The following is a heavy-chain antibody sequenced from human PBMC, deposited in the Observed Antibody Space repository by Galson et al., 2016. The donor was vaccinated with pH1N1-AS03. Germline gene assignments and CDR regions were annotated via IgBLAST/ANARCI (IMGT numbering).Heavy chain of an antibody. CDR1: GFTFSSYV. CDR3: ARDQDYYDSSGYYDS. J-gene: IGHJ4*02. V-gene: IGHV3-30*04. CDR2: IYKDGSLY. Sequence: SLRLSCAASGFTFSSYVMHWVRQAPGKGLEWVAVIYKDGSLYFSADSVKGRFTISRDNSKNTLYLQMNNLRVEDTAVYYCARDQDYYDSSGYYDSCGQGTLVTVSS. D-gene: IGHD3-22*01.